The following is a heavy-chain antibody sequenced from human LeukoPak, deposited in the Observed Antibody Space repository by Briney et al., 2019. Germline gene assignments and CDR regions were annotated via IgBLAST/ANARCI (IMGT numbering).Heavy chain of an antibody. CDR1: EFTFTTYG. CDR2: IYYDGSNI. D-gene: IGHD1-1*01. J-gene: IGHJ4*02. Sequence: GGSLTLSCAASEFTFTTYGMHWVRQAPGKGLEWVAFIYYDGSNIYYADYVKGRFTISRDISKNTLYLQMDSLRAEDTAIYYCARDWKTNSFDYWGQETLVTVSS. CDR3: ARDWKTNSFDY. V-gene: IGHV3-33*01.